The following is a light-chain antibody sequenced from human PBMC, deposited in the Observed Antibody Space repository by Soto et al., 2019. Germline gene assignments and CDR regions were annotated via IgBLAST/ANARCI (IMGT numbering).Light chain of an antibody. Sequence: DIQMTQSPSTLSASVGDRVTITCGASQSISSWLAWYQKKPGKAPKLLIYKASSLESGVPSRFSGSGSGTEFTLTISSLQPDDFATYYCQQYNSYVPVTFGQGTKVEIK. CDR3: QQYNSYVPVT. J-gene: IGKJ1*01. CDR1: QSISSW. V-gene: IGKV1-5*03. CDR2: KAS.